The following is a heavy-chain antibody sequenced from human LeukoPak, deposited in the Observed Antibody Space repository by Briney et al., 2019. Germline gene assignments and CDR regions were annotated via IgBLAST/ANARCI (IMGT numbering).Heavy chain of an antibody. CDR2: ISYSGST. CDR1: GYSISSGDY. Sequence: PSETLSLTCAVSGYSISSGDYCGWSRHPPREGVEWIGSISYSGSTYYNQTLKSRVTISADTSTNTASLKLSCVTAADTAGYYCARHDGYGDYIDYWSQGTLVTVSS. V-gene: IGHV4-38-2*01. J-gene: IGHJ4*02. CDR3: ARHDGYGDYIDY. D-gene: IGHD4-17*01.